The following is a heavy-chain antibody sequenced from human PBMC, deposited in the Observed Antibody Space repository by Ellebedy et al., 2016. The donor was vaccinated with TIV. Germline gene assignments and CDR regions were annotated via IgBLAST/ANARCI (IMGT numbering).Heavy chain of an antibody. D-gene: IGHD6-19*01. CDR2: INPSGGRT. V-gene: IGHV1-46*01. CDR3: AIRYSSGWSLDY. J-gene: IGHJ4*02. CDR1: RYTFTSYY. Sequence: ASVKVSXKASRYTFTSYYMHWVRQAPGQGLEWMGIINPSGGRTSYAQKFQGRVTMTRDTSTSTVYMELSSLRSEGTAVYYCAIRYSSGWSLDYWGQGTLVTVSS.